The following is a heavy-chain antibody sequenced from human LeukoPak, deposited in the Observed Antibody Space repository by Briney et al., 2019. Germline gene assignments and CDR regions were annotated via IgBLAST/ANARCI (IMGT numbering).Heavy chain of an antibody. CDR1: GDSVSSKNGA. CDR3: ARDFGTTGWHTFHY. J-gene: IGHJ4*02. CDR2: TYYRSKWYN. Sequence: SQTLSLTCVVSGDSVSSKNGAWNWIRQSPSRGLEWLGRTYYRSKWYNDYAESMEGRMTISQDTSKNQYSLHLNSVTPDDTAVYYCARDFGTTGWHTFHYWGQGTLVTVSS. V-gene: IGHV6-1*01. D-gene: IGHD6-19*01.